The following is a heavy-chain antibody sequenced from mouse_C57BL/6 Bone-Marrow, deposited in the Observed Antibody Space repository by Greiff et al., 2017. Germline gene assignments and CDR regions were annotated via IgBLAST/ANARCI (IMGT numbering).Heavy chain of an antibody. Sequence: EVKLVESGGDLVKPGGSLKLSCAASGFTFSSYGMSWVRQTPDKRLEWVATISSGGSYTYYPDSVKGRFTISRDNAKNTLYLQMSSLKSEDTAMYYCARDQLGWFAYWGQGILVTVSA. V-gene: IGHV5-6*01. CDR1: GFTFSSYG. CDR2: ISSGGSYT. J-gene: IGHJ3*01. CDR3: ARDQLGWFAY. D-gene: IGHD4-1*02.